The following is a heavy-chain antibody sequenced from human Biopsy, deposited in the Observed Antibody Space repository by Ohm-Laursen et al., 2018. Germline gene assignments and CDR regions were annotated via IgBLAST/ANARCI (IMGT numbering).Heavy chain of an antibody. CDR1: GFIFDDYA. CDR3: EKDSGGSPLGELFH. CDR2: ISWDSGRI. Sequence: SLRLSCAASGFIFDDYAMHWVRQAPGKGLEWVSGISWDSGRIDYADSVKGRFTISRDNAKNSLYLQMNSLRAEDTALYYCEKDSGGSPLGELFHWGQGTLVTVAS. D-gene: IGHD3-16*01. V-gene: IGHV3-9*01. J-gene: IGHJ4*02.